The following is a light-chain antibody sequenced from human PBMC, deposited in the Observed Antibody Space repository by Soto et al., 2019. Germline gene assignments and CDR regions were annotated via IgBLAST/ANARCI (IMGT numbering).Light chain of an antibody. Sequence: QSVLTQPPSASGTPGQRVTISCSGSSSNIGRNTVNWYQHLPGTAPKLLIYGLNHRPSGVPDRFSGSISGTSASLAINGLQSEDGAEYYCAAWDDSLSGVVFGGGTKVTVL. CDR1: SSNIGRNT. V-gene: IGLV1-44*01. CDR3: AAWDDSLSGVV. CDR2: GLN. J-gene: IGLJ2*01.